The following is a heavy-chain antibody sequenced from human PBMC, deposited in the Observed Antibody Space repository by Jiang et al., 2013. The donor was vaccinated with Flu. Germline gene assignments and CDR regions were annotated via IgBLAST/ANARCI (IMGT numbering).Heavy chain of an antibody. J-gene: IGHJ4*02. V-gene: IGHV4-39*07. D-gene: IGHD5-12*01. CDR2: IYHSGST. CDR3: ARALKYSGFELPYFDF. CDR1: GGSLSGSGHY. Sequence: GLVKPSETLSLTCAVSGGSLSGSGHYWVWIRQPPGKGLEWVGSIYHSGSTYYKPSLRSRVTMSVDTSKNEFSLNLSSVTAADTAVYFCARALKYSGFELPYFDFWGQGTLVTVSS.